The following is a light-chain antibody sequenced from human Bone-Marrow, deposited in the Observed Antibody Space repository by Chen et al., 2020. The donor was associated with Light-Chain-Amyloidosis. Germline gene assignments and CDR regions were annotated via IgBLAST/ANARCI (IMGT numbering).Light chain of an antibody. V-gene: IGKV3-11*01. CDR3: HQLRSWPYT. CDR2: DAP. Sequence: EILLTQSPATLSLSPGDRATLSCRANQSVSNKLAWYQQIRGQAPELLIYDAPNKAAGVPARFSGSGSGTDFTLTISNLEPEDFSVYYCHQLRSWPYTFGRGT. J-gene: IGKJ2*01. CDR1: QSVSNK.